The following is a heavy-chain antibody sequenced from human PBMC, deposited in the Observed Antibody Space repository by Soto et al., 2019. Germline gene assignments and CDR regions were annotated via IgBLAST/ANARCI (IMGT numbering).Heavy chain of an antibody. CDR3: ARDANLGDY. Sequence: EVQLVESGGGLVKPGGSLRLSCAASGFTFSDYSMQWVRQAPGKGLEWVSPISSTSIYIFYSDSVKGRFTISRDNAKNSLYLQVNSLRAEDTAVYYCARDANLGDYWGQGTLVIVSS. CDR1: GFTFSDYS. CDR2: ISSTSIYI. D-gene: IGHD7-27*01. J-gene: IGHJ4*02. V-gene: IGHV3-21*02.